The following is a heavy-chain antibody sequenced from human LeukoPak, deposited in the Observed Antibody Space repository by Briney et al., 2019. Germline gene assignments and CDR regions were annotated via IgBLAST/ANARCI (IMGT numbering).Heavy chain of an antibody. Sequence: GGSLRLSCAASGFSFNTYGVHWVRKAPGKGLEWMAVIWYDGSNKYYADSVKGRFTISRDNSKNTLYLQMNSLRAEDTALYYCARASGPFDYWGQGTLVTVSS. D-gene: IGHD3-10*01. CDR1: GFSFNTYG. J-gene: IGHJ4*02. CDR2: IWYDGSNK. V-gene: IGHV3-33*01. CDR3: ARASGPFDY.